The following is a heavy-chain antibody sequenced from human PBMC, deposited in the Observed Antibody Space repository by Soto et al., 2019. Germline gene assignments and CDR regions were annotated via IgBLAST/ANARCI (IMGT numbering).Heavy chain of an antibody. J-gene: IGHJ6*01. D-gene: IGHD5-12*01. CDR3: VRDMVAKVDGYYYYAVDV. CDR2: LNPQNGDT. V-gene: IGHV1-2*02. Sequence: PRASVKVSCKPSGYSFTGYRLHWVRQSPGQGLEWMGWLNPQNGDTSYAQKFRDRVTMTSGTSITTAYMDLSRLTSDDTATYYCVRDMVAKVDGYYYYAVDVWGQGTTVTVS. CDR1: GYSFTGYR.